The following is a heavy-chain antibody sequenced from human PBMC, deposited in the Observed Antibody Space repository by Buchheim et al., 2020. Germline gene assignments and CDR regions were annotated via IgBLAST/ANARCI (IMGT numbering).Heavy chain of an antibody. CDR1: GFSFSNFW. CDR2: ISSSGSSI. V-gene: IGHV3-48*03. Sequence: EVQLVESGGGLVQPGGSLRLSCAASGFSFSNFWMTWVRQAPGKGLEWVSYISSSGSSIFYADSVKGRFTISRDNAKNSLYLQMNSLRAEDTAVYYCARGYNYYGMDVWGQGTT. CDR3: ARGYNYYGMDV. J-gene: IGHJ6*02. D-gene: IGHD3-10*01.